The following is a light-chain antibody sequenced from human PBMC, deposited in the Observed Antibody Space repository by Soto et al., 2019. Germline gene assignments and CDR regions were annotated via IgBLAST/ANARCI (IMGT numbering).Light chain of an antibody. CDR3: HQYGSSPFT. J-gene: IGKJ3*01. Sequence: EVVLTQSPATLSLSPGERATLSCRANQSVSANYLAWYQQKPGQAPRLLIYGASSRATAIPDRFSGSGSGTDFTLTISSLEPEDFAVFYCHQYGSSPFTFGPGTKVDIK. CDR2: GAS. CDR1: QSVSANY. V-gene: IGKV3-20*01.